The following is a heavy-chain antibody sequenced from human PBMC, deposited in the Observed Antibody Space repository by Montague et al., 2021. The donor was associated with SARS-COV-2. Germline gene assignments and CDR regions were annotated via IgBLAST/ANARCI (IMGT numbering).Heavy chain of an antibody. V-gene: IGHV4-38-2*01. CDR2: IYHSGGT. Sequence: SETLSLTCSVSGYSISSGYYWGWIRQPPGKGLEWIGNIYHSGGTXYSPSLKSRVTVSVDTSKNQFCLRLSSVTAADTAVYYCARWYYGSGSYPHWGQGTLVTVSS. D-gene: IGHD3-10*01. CDR1: GYSISSGYY. CDR3: ARWYYGSGSYPH. J-gene: IGHJ4*02.